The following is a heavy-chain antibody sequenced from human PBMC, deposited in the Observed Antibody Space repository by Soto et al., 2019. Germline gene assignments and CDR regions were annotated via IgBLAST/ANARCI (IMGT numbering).Heavy chain of an antibody. Sequence: QVQLVQSGAEVKKPGASVKVSCKASGYTFTSYDINWVRQATGQGLEWMGWMNPNSGNTGYAQKFQGRVTMSRNTCISTGYRELSSLRLDETAVYYCAKERSCSRMDAWGHGSTVTVSS. J-gene: IGHJ6*02. D-gene: IGHD3-10*02. V-gene: IGHV1-8*01. CDR2: MNPNSGNT. CDR3: AKERSCSRMDA. CDR1: GYTFTSYD.